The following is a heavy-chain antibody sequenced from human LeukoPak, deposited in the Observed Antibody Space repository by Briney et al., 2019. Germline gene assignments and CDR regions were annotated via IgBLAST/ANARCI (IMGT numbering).Heavy chain of an antibody. D-gene: IGHD6-19*01. Sequence: SVKVSCKASGGTFSSYAISWVRQAPGQGLEWMGGIIPIFGTANYAQKFQGRVAITADESTSTAYMELSSLRSEDTAVYYCARAQNYSSGWHAVPPPYYYYGMDVWGQGTTVTVSS. J-gene: IGHJ6*02. CDR1: GGTFSSYA. V-gene: IGHV1-69*13. CDR2: IIPIFGTA. CDR3: ARAQNYSSGWHAVPPPYYYYGMDV.